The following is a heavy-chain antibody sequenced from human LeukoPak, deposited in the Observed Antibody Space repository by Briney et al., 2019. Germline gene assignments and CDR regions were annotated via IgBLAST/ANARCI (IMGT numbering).Heavy chain of an antibody. CDR2: IVVGSGNT. CDR3: AASRRDIVVVPAAIRQIDAFDI. V-gene: IGHV1-58*01. Sequence: SVKVSCKASGFTFTSSAVQWVRQARGQRLEWIGWIVVGSGNTNYAQKFQERVTITRDMSTSTAYMELSSLRSEDTAVYYCAASRRDIVVVPAAIRQIDAFDIWGQGTMVTVSS. CDR1: GFTFTSSA. J-gene: IGHJ3*02. D-gene: IGHD2-2*02.